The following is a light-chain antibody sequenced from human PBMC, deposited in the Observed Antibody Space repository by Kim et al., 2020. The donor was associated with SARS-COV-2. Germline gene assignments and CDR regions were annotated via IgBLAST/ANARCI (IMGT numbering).Light chain of an antibody. V-gene: IGKV1-5*01. CDR2: GAS. J-gene: IGKJ1*01. CDR3: QQYNSYPWT. Sequence: ASVGDRVTITCRASQHISNYLAWYQQKPGRAPKGLIYGASSLESGVPSRFSGSGSGTEFTLTISSLQPDDFATYYCQQYNSYPWTFGQGTRVEIK. CDR1: QHISNY.